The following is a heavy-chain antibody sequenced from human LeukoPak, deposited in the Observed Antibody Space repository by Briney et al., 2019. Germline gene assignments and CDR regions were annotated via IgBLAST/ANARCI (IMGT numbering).Heavy chain of an antibody. CDR1: GFTFSSYT. CDR2: INSASTTI. CDR3: ARGPYSGSYYFFDY. V-gene: IGHV3-48*02. Sequence: GGSLRLSCAASGFTFSSYTMNWVRQAPGKGLEWVSYINSASTTIYYTDSVKGRLTISRDNAKNSLYLQMDSLKDEDTAVYYCARGPYSGSYYFFDYWGQGALVTVSS. J-gene: IGHJ4*02. D-gene: IGHD1-26*01.